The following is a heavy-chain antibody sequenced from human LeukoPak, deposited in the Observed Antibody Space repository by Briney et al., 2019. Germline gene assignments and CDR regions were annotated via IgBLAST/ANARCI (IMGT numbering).Heavy chain of an antibody. CDR3: AKDSPVATR. J-gene: IGHJ4*02. V-gene: IGHV3-23*01. CDR1: GFTFSSFA. CDR2: ISGSDRHYIT. Sequence: PGGSLRLSCAASGFTFSSFAFSWVRQAPGTGLEWVSAISGSDRHYITFYTDSVKGRFTISRDNSKNTVYLHMNSLRAGDSAVYYCAKDSPVATRWGQGTLVTVSS. D-gene: IGHD1-26*01.